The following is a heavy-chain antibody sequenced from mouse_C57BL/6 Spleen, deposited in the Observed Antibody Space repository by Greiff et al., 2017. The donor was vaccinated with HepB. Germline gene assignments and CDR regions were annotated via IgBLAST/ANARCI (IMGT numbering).Heavy chain of an antibody. CDR1: GYSFTSYY. D-gene: IGHD1-2*01. CDR3: ARWGDGRGFDY. J-gene: IGHJ2*01. Sequence: VQLQQSGPELVKPGASVKISCKASGYSFTSYYIHWVKQRPGQGLEWIGWIYPGSGNTKYNEKFKGKATLTADTSSSTAYMQLSSLTSEDSAVYYCARWGDGRGFDYWGQGTTLTVSS. CDR2: IYPGSGNT. V-gene: IGHV1-66*01.